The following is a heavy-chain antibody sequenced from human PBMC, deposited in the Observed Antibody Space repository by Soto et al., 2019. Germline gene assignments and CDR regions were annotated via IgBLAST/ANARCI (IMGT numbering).Heavy chain of an antibody. V-gene: IGHV4-61*01. CDR2: IYYSGST. CDR3: ARDVQGTIAVAGTRYYYYGMDV. J-gene: IGHJ6*02. D-gene: IGHD6-19*01. Sequence: SETLSLTCTVSGGSVSSGSYYWSWIRQPPGKGLEWIGYIYYSGSTNYNPSLKSRVTISVDTSKNQFSLKLSSVTAADTAVYYCARDVQGTIAVAGTRYYYYGMDVWGQGTTVTVSS. CDR1: GGSVSSGSYY.